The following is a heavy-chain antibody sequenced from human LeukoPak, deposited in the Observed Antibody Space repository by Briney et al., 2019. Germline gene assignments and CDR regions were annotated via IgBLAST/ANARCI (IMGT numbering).Heavy chain of an antibody. CDR2: ISGSGGST. CDR1: GFTFSSYA. V-gene: IGHV3-23*01. D-gene: IGHD1-26*01. CDR3: AKGLRYGGSTGYFDY. Sequence: GGCLRLSCAASGFTFSSYAMSWVRQAPGKGLEWVSAISGSGGSTYYADSVKGRFTISRDNSKNTLYLQMNSLRAEDTAVYYCAKGLRYGGSTGYFDYWGQGTLVTVSS. J-gene: IGHJ4*02.